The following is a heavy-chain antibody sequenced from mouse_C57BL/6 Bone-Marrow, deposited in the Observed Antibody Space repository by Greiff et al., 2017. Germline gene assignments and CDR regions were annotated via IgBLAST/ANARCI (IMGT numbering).Heavy chain of an antibody. J-gene: IGHJ1*03. D-gene: IGHD1-1*01. CDR3: ARHFYCYGSSHWDFDV. CDR2: LYPRSGNT. Sequence: VQLQQSGAELARPGASVKLSCKASGYTFTSYGISWVKQRTGQGLEWIGELYPRSGNTYYNEKFKGKATLTADTSSSTAYMQLRSLTSEDSAVYFCARHFYCYGSSHWDFDVWGTGNTVTVSS. CDR1: GYTFTSYG. V-gene: IGHV1-81*01.